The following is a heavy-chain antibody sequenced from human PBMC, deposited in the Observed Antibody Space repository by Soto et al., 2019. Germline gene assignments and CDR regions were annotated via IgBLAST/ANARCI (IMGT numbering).Heavy chain of an antibody. J-gene: IGHJ5*02. CDR3: AKERECILSFDP. Sequence: GGSLRLACAACGFTFRSYDMGWVLQAPGNGLEWVSAISGGGGSTYYVDSVKGRFTISRDNSKNTLYLQMNSLRDEDTAVYYCAKERECILSFDPWGQGTLVTVYS. D-gene: IGHD2-15*01. CDR2: ISGGGGST. V-gene: IGHV3-23*01. CDR1: GFTFRSYD.